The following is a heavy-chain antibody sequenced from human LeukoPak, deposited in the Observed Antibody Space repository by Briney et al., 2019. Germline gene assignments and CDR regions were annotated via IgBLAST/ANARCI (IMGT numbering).Heavy chain of an antibody. D-gene: IGHD2-15*01. CDR1: GGSFSGYY. Sequence: SETLSLTCAVYGGSFSGYYWSWIRQPPGKGLEWIGEINHSGSTNYNPSLKSRVTISVDTSKNQFSLKLSSVTAADTAVYYCARARRRVVVAATSAFDTWGQGTMVTVSS. V-gene: IGHV4-34*01. J-gene: IGHJ3*02. CDR3: ARARRRVVVAATSAFDT. CDR2: INHSGST.